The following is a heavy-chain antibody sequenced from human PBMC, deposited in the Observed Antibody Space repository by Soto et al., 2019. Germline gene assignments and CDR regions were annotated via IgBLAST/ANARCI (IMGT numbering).Heavy chain of an antibody. CDR3: ARDGLIAAAGLYNWFDP. Sequence: GGSLRLSCAASGFTFSSYSMNWVRQAPGKGLEWASSISSSSSYIYYADSVKGRFAISRDNAKNSLYLQMNSLRAEDTAVYYCARDGLIAAAGLYNWFDPWGQGTLVTVSS. J-gene: IGHJ5*02. CDR1: GFTFSSYS. CDR2: ISSSSSYI. V-gene: IGHV3-21*01. D-gene: IGHD6-13*01.